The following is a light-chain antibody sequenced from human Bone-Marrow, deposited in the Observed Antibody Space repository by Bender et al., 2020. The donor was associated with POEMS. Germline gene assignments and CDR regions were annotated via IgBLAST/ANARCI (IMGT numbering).Light chain of an antibody. J-gene: IGLJ2*01. CDR2: EVS. Sequence: QSALTQPASVSGSPGQSITISCTGTNSDIGTYNLVSWYQQHPGKAPKLMIYEVSKRPSGVSNRFSGSKSGNTAFLTISGLQAEDEGDYYCCSYAGRYTSVFGGGTKLTVL. CDR1: NSDIGTYNL. CDR3: CSYAGRYTSV. V-gene: IGLV2-23*02.